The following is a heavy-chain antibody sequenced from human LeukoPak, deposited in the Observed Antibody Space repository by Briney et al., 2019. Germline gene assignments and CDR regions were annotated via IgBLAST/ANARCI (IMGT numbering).Heavy chain of an antibody. CDR3: ARASIMITFGGVIVIKQYYFDY. Sequence: PSETLPLTCAVSGYSISSGYYWGWVRQPPGKGLEWIGSIYHSGSTYYNPSLKSRVTISVDTSKNQFSLKLSSVTAADTAVHYCARASIMITFGGVIVIKQYYFDYWGQGTLVTVSS. D-gene: IGHD3-16*02. J-gene: IGHJ4*02. CDR1: GYSISSGYY. V-gene: IGHV4-38-2*01. CDR2: IYHSGST.